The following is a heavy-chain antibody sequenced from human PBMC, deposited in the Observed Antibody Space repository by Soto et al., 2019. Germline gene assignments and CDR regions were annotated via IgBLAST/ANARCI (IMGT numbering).Heavy chain of an antibody. Sequence: PGGSLRLSCSASGFTFSSYGMHWVRQAPGKGLEWVAVISYDGSNKYYADSVKGRFTISRDNSKNTLYLQMNSLRAEDTAVYYCAKGLYGEYVLGLRYGGKRTLVNGSS. J-gene: IGHJ4*02. V-gene: IGHV3-30*18. CDR1: GFTFSSYG. CDR2: ISYDGSNK. D-gene: IGHD4-17*01. CDR3: AKGLYGEYVLGLRY.